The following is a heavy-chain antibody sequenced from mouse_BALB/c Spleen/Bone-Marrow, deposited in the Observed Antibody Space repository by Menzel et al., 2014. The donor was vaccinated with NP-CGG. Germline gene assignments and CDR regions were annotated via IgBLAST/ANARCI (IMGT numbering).Heavy chain of an antibody. CDR2: IHPGEGDT. D-gene: IGHD2-1*01. CDR3: ARGGIYNGNSQFAY. J-gene: IGHJ3*01. CDR1: GYAFSSYL. Sequence: QVQLQQSGAELVRPGSSVKISCKASGYAFSSYLMYWVKQRPGQGLEWFGQIHPGEGDTNYNGKFKVKATLTADKSSSTANMQLSNVTSEDSTVYFCARGGIYNGNSQFAYWGRGTRVTGAA. V-gene: IGHV1-80*01.